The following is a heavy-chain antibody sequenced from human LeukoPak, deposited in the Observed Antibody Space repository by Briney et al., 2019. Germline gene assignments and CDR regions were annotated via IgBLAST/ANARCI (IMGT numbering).Heavy chain of an antibody. J-gene: IGHJ4*02. V-gene: IGHV3-30*02. CDR1: GFTFSSYG. Sequence: GGSLRLSCAASGFTFSSYGMHWVRQAPGKGLEWVAFIRYDGSNKYYADSVKGRFTISRDNSKNTLYLQMNSLRAEDTAVYYCAKDRGDCSSTSCSNDYWGQGTLVTVSS. CDR2: IRYDGSNK. CDR3: AKDRGDCSSTSCSNDY. D-gene: IGHD2-2*01.